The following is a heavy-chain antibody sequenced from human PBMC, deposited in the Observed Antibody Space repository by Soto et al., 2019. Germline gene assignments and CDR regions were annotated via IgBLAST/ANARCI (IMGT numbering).Heavy chain of an antibody. CDR3: ANGRDYGDYVSGGPFDY. Sequence: EVQLVESGGGLVQPGGSLRLSCAASGFTVSSNYMSWVRQAPGKGLEWVSVIYSGGSTYYADSVKGRFTISRDNSKNTLYLQMNSLRAEDTAVYYCANGRDYGDYVSGGPFDYWGQGTLVTVSS. V-gene: IGHV3-66*01. CDR1: GFTVSSNY. D-gene: IGHD4-17*01. CDR2: IYSGGST. J-gene: IGHJ4*02.